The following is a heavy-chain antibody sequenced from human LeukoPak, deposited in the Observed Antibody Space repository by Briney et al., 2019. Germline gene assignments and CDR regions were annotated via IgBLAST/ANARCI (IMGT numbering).Heavy chain of an antibody. CDR3: ARDEHYYDSSGYFGY. J-gene: IGHJ4*02. CDR2: IIPIFGTA. V-gene: IGHV1-69*05. CDR1: GGTFRSYA. D-gene: IGHD3-22*01. Sequence: SVKVSCKASGGTFRSYAICWVRQAPGQGLEWMGRIIPIFGTANYAQKFQGRVTITTDESTSTAYMELSSLRSEDTAVYYCARDEHYYDSSGYFGYWGQGTLVTVSS.